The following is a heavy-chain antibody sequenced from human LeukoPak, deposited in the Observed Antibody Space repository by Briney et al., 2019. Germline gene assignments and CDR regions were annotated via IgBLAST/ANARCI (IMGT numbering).Heavy chain of an antibody. CDR1: GGSISSSSYY. J-gene: IGHJ3*02. CDR2: IYYSGST. V-gene: IGHV4-39*01. Sequence: SETLSLTCTVSGGSISSSSYYWGWIRQPPGEELEWIGSIYYSGSTYYNPSLKSRVTISVDTSKNQFSLKLSSVTAADTAVYYCARQWLVRGSAFDIWGQGTMVTVSS. D-gene: IGHD6-19*01. CDR3: ARQWLVRGSAFDI.